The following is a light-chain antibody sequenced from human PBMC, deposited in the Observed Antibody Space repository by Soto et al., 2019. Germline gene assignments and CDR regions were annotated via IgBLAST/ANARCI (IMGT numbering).Light chain of an antibody. CDR2: AAS. CDR3: QHYYNCPGT. J-gene: IGKJ1*01. CDR1: QGISNN. Sequence: AIGMTQSPSSLSASPGARVTISCRASQGISNNLVWYQQKPGKAPKVLIHAASTLEGGVSSRFSGSGSGTDFTLTINSLQSEDFANYYCQHYYNCPGTFGQWTKVE. V-gene: IGKV1-8*01.